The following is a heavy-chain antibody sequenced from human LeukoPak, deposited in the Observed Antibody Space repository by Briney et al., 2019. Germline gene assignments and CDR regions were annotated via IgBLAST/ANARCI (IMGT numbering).Heavy chain of an antibody. CDR3: ARLISTSSSRFSDY. J-gene: IGHJ4*02. CDR2: ISISGENT. V-gene: IGHV3-23*01. CDR1: GFTFSSYA. Sequence: GGSLRLSCAASGFTFSSYAMSWVRQAPGKGLEWVSAISISGENTYYADSVKGRFTVSRDTSRNTLYLQMHSLRAEDTAVYYCARLISTSSSRFSDYWGQGTLVTVSS. D-gene: IGHD6-6*01.